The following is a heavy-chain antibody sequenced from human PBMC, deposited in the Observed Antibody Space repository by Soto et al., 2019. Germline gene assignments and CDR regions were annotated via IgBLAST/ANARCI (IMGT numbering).Heavy chain of an antibody. J-gene: IGHJ3*02. CDR2: ISGSGGRT. D-gene: IGHD3-16*01. V-gene: IGHV3-23*01. Sequence: GGSLRLSCVASGFPFSSYAMSWVRQTPGKGPEWVSGISGSGGRTYYADSVKGRFTISRDNSNNTLSLQMHILRVEDTAVYFCAKGGYYSLFDIWGQGTMVTVSS. CDR1: GFPFSSYA. CDR3: AKGGYYSLFDI.